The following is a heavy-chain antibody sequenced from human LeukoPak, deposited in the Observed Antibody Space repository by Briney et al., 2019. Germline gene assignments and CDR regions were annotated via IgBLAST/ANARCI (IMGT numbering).Heavy chain of an antibody. Sequence: GGSLRLSCVASGFIFSKHPMSWVRQAPGNGLELVSAINERGDITKYADSVMRRFTISRDNSKNTLYLQMNSPRAEDTAVYYCARGDDISPGRVLDYWGRGTLVTVSS. V-gene: IGHV3-23*01. D-gene: IGHD3-9*01. CDR1: GFIFSKHP. CDR2: INERGDIT. J-gene: IGHJ4*02. CDR3: ARGDDISPGRVLDY.